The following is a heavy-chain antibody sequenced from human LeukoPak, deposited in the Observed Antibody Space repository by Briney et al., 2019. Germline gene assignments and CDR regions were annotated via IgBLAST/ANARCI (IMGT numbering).Heavy chain of an antibody. CDR1: GGTFSSYA. Sequence: SVKVSCKASGGTFSSYAISWVRQAPGQGLEWMGGIIPIFGTANYAQKFQGRVTITADKSTSTAYMELSSLRSEDTAVYYCARLDTAMKEAPGYFDYWGQGTLVTVSS. CDR3: ARLDTAMKEAPGYFDY. CDR2: IIPIFGTA. V-gene: IGHV1-69*06. D-gene: IGHD5-18*01. J-gene: IGHJ4*02.